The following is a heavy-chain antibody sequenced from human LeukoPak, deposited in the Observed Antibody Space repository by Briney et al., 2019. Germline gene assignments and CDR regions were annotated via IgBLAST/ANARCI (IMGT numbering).Heavy chain of an antibody. D-gene: IGHD2-21*02. CDR3: ATGGGVTYCGGDCYDY. V-gene: IGHV1-24*01. CDR1: GYTLTELS. J-gene: IGHJ4*02. Sequence: ASVKVSCKVSGYTLTELSMHWVRQAPGKGLEWMGGFDPEDGETIYAQKFQGRVTMTEDTSTDTAHMELSSLRSEDTAVYYCATGGGVTYCGGDCYDYWGQGTLVTVSS. CDR2: FDPEDGET.